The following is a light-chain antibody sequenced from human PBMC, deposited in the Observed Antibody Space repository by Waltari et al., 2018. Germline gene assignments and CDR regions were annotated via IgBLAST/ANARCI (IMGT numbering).Light chain of an antibody. CDR1: QSIGSR. Sequence: ETVVTQSPATLSVSPGERATLSCKTSQSIGSRLAWYQQKPGQAPRLLIYGASVRAIGIPARFSGRGSETEFTLTISSLQSEDFAVYYCQQYNNWPPGTFGQGTKVEI. CDR3: QQYNNWPPGT. CDR2: GAS. J-gene: IGKJ1*01. V-gene: IGKV3-15*01.